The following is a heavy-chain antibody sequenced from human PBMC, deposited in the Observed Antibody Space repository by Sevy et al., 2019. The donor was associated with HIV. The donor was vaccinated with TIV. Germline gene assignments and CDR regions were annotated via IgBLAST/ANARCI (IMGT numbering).Heavy chain of an antibody. J-gene: IGHJ5*02. CDR3: ARGISVVPTTEVWVDP. V-gene: IGHV1-18*01. D-gene: IGHD5-12*01. Sequence: ASVKVSCKASGYTFSSYGINWVRQAPGQGLEWMGWISGFNNNKKYAQKFQGRVTMTTDTSTSTAYLELTSLISDDTAVYYCARGISVVPTTEVWVDPWGQGTLVTVSS. CDR1: GYTFSSYG. CDR2: ISGFNNNK.